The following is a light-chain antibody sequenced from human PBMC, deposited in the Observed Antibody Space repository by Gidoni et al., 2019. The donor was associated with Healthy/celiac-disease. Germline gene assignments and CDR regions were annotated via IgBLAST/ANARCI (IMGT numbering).Light chain of an antibody. CDR2: AAS. CDR3: QQSYSTPEX. CDR1: QSISSY. V-gene: IGKV1-39*01. J-gene: IGKJ1*01. Sequence: DIQMTQSPSSLSASVGDRVTITCRASQSISSYLNWYQQKPGKAPKLLIYAASSLQSGVPSRFRGSGSGTDFTLTISSLQPEDFATYYCQQSYSTPEXFXQGTKVEIK.